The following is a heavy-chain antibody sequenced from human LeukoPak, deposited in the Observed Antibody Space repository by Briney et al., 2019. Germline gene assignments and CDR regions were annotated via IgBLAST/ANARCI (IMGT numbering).Heavy chain of an antibody. D-gene: IGHD1-26*01. V-gene: IGHV5-51*01. CDR2: IYPGDSDT. CDR1: GYSFTSYW. Sequence: GESLKVSCTGSGYSFTSYWIGWVRQMPGKGLEWMGIIYPGDSDTRYSPSFQGQVTISADKSISTAYLQWSSLRASDTAMYYCARRVAGSYHDAFDIWGQGTMVTVSS. CDR3: ARRVAGSYHDAFDI. J-gene: IGHJ3*02.